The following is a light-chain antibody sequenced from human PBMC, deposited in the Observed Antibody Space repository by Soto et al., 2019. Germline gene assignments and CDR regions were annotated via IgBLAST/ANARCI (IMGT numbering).Light chain of an antibody. CDR2: WAS. CDR1: QCVLYSSNNKNY. CDR3: QQYYSTLYT. J-gene: IGKJ2*01. Sequence: DIVMTQSPDSLAVSLGERATINYKSSQCVLYSSNNKNYLAWYQQKPGQSPKLLIYWASTRESGVPDRFSGSASGTDFTLTISSLQAEDVAVYYCQQYYSTLYTFGQGTKLEFK. V-gene: IGKV4-1*01.